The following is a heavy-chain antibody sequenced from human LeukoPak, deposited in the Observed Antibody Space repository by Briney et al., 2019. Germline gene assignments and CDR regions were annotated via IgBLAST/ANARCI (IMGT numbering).Heavy chain of an antibody. CDR2: ICYSGST. CDR3: ARDNGSGSLDWFDP. CDR1: GGSISSYY. J-gene: IGHJ5*02. D-gene: IGHD3-10*01. V-gene: IGHV4-59*01. Sequence: SETLSLTCTVSGGSISSYYWSWIRQPPGKGLEWIGYICYSGSTNYNPSLKSRVTMSVDTSKNQFSLKLSSVTAADTAVYYCARDNGSGSLDWFDPWGQGTLVTVSS.